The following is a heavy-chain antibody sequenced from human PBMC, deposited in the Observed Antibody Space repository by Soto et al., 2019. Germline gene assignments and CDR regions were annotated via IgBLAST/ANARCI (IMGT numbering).Heavy chain of an antibody. CDR2: ISAYNGNT. CDR3: ASGSSSQDYYYGMDV. J-gene: IGHJ6*02. V-gene: IGHV1-18*01. D-gene: IGHD6-6*01. CDR1: GYTFTSYG. Sequence: QVQLVQSGAEVKKPGASVKVSCKASGYTFTSYGISWVRQAPGQGLEWMGWISAYNGNTNYAQKLQGRVTMTTDTSTSTAYMALRSLRSDDTAVYYCASGSSSQDYYYGMDVWGQGTTVTVSS.